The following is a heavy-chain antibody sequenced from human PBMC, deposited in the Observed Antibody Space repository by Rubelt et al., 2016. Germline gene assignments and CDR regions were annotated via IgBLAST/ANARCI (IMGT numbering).Heavy chain of an antibody. CDR2: IYHSGST. Sequence: QVQLQESGPGLVKPSETLSLTCTVSGYSISSGYYWGWIRQPPGKGLEWIGSIYHSGSTYYNPSLQGRVTISVDTSKNQFSLKLSSVTAADTAVYYCAREYSSGWDYDYWGQGTLVTVSS. CDR3: AREYSSGWDYDY. J-gene: IGHJ4*02. D-gene: IGHD6-19*01. V-gene: IGHV4-38-2*02. CDR1: GYSISSGYY.